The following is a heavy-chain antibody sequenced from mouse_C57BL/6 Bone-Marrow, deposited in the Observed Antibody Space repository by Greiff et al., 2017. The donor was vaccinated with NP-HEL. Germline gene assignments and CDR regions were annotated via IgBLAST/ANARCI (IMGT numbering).Heavy chain of an antibody. CDR1: GYTFTDYN. Sequence: EVQLVESGPELVKPGASVKIPCKASGYTFTDYNMDWVKQSHGKSLEWIGDINPNNGGTIYNQKFKGKATLTVDKSSSTAYMELRSLTSEDTAVYYCAREIFYYWYFDVWGTGTTVTVSS. CDR3: AREIFYYWYFDV. J-gene: IGHJ1*03. CDR2: INPNNGGT. D-gene: IGHD1-1*01. V-gene: IGHV1-18*01.